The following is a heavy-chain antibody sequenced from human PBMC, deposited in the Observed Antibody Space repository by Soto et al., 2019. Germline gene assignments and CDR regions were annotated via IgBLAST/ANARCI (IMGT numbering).Heavy chain of an antibody. CDR3: AKDQGSSWYSSFYYSYGMDV. D-gene: IGHD6-13*01. J-gene: IGHJ6*02. V-gene: IGHV3-30*18. Sequence: QVQLVESGGGVVQPGRSLRLSCAASGFTFSSYVMHWVRQAPGKGLEWVAVTSSDGNNKRYADSVKDRFTISRDNSKNTLYLQMSSLRAEDTAVYYCAKDQGSSWYSSFYYSYGMDVWGQGTTVTVSS. CDR2: TSSDGNNK. CDR1: GFTFSSYV.